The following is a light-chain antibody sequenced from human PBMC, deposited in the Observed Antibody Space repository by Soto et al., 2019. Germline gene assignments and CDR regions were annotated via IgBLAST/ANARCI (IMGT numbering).Light chain of an antibody. J-gene: IGKJ5*01. Sequence: EIVMTQSPATLPVSPGERASLSCRASQSISRNLAWYQHNPGQAPRLLIYAASTRATGIPARFSGSGSGTEFTLTISSLQSEDFAVYYCQQYNTWPPITFGQGTRLEIK. V-gene: IGKV3-15*01. CDR1: QSISRN. CDR2: AAS. CDR3: QQYNTWPPIT.